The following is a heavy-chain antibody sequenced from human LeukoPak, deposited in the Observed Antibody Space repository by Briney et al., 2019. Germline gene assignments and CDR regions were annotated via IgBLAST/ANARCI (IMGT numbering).Heavy chain of an antibody. CDR2: INHSGST. J-gene: IGHJ3*02. D-gene: IGHD4-17*01. Sequence: ASETLSLTCAVYGVSFSGYYWSWIRQPPGKGLEWIGEINHSGSTNYNPSLKSRVTISVDTSKNQFSLKLSSVTAADTAVYYCARGLSTAQNYGDYHYDAFDIWGQGTMVTVSS. CDR1: GVSFSGYY. V-gene: IGHV4-34*01. CDR3: ARGLSTAQNYGDYHYDAFDI.